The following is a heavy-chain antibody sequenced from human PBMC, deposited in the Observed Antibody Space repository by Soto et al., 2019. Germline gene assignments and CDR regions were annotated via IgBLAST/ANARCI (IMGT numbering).Heavy chain of an antibody. V-gene: IGHV3-23*01. CDR2: LSNTGRRT. CDR1: VFPFGASA. CDR3: ATEMGATQGPFDN. Sequence: GGSLRLSCVVSVFPFGASAMSWVRQAPGKGLEWVSGLSNTGRRTSYADSVKGRFNISRDNSENTVYLQMNSLRVEDTAVYYCATEMGATQGPFDNWGQGTLVTV. J-gene: IGHJ4*02. D-gene: IGHD1-26*01.